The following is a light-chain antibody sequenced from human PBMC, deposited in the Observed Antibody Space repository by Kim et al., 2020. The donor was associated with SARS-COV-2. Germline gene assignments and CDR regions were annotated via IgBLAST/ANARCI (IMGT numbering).Light chain of an antibody. Sequence: DTQMTQSPFSLSASVGDRVTITCQASQHIREHLNWYQHTPGKAPQLLIYQASILETGVSSRFSGSGYGTYFTLTNNSLRPEDAATYYCQQYVNLPYTFGQGTKLEI. J-gene: IGKJ2*01. CDR1: QHIREH. V-gene: IGKV1-33*01. CDR2: QAS. CDR3: QQYVNLPYT.